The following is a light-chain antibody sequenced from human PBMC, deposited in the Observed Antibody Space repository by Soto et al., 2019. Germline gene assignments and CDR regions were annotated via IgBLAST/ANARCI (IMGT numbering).Light chain of an antibody. CDR1: QSVSSY. CDR3: QHRANWPLT. J-gene: IGKJ4*01. CDR2: DAS. Sequence: EIVLTQSPATLSLSPGERATLSCRASQSVSSYLAWYQQKPGQAPRLLIYDASNRATGIPARFRGSGSGTDFTLTISSLEPEDFAVYYCQHRANWPLTFGGGTTVEIK. V-gene: IGKV3-11*01.